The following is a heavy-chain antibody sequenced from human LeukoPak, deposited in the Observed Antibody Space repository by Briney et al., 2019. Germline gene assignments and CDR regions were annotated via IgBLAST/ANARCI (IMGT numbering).Heavy chain of an antibody. Sequence: PGGSLRLSCAASGLTVSNKYMSWVRQAPGKGLEWVSLIYSGGTTYYADSVKGRFTISRDNSKNTLYLQMNSLRAEDTAVYYCAKSPSYYDSSGSVLRFFDLWGRGTLVTVSS. CDR3: AKSPSYYDSSGSVLRFFDL. CDR1: GLTVSNKY. J-gene: IGHJ2*01. CDR2: IYSGGTT. V-gene: IGHV3-53*01. D-gene: IGHD3-22*01.